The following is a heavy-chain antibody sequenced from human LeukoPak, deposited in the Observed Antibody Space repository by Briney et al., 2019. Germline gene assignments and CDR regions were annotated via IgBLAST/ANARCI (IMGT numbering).Heavy chain of an antibody. Sequence: ASVKVSCKASGYTFTSYDINWVRQATGQGLEWMGWMNPNSGNTGYAQKFQGRVTITRNTSISTAYMELNSLRSEDTAVYYCARGRRYSSGWYSLLIYYYHYMDVWGKGTTVTVSS. CDR1: GYTFTSYD. D-gene: IGHD6-19*01. V-gene: IGHV1-8*03. CDR3: ARGRRYSSGWYSLLIYYYHYMDV. CDR2: MNPNSGNT. J-gene: IGHJ6*03.